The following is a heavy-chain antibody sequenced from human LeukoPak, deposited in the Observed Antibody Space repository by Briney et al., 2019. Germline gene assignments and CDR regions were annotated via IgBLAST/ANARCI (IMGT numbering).Heavy chain of an antibody. V-gene: IGHV3-21*01. J-gene: IGHJ1*01. Sequence: GGSLRLSCAASGFTFNSYSMYWVRQAPGKGLEWVSSISRSSSHMFYADSVKGRFSISRDNANNALYLQMNSLRAEDTAVYYCVRDSGSSYGYYFLHWGQGTLVTVSS. CDR1: GFTFNSYS. D-gene: IGHD1-26*01. CDR3: VRDSGSSYGYYFLH. CDR2: ISRSSSHM.